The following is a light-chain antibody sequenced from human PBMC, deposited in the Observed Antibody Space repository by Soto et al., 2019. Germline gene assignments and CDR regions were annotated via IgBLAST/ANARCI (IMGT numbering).Light chain of an antibody. CDR3: QTWGTGPAV. J-gene: IGLJ7*01. CDR2: LNSDGSH. CDR1: SGHSSYA. Sequence: QLVPTQSPSASASLGTSVKLTCTLSSGHSSYAIAWHQQQPGKGPRYLMKLNSDGSHSKGDGIPDRFSGSSSGAERYVTISGLQSEDEADYYCQTWGTGPAVLGGGTQLTVL. V-gene: IGLV4-69*01.